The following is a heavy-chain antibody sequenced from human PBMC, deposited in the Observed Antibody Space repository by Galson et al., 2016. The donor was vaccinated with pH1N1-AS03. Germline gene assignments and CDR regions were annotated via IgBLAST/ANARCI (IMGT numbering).Heavy chain of an antibody. J-gene: IGHJ4*02. Sequence: ETLSLTCTVSGASLSGYYWSWVRQAPGKGLEWIGEIFHNGNINYNPSLKSRLSTSVDKPSKEISLSLRSVTAADTAVYFCATHKENRRGDFDSWGQGTLVIVSS. CDR2: IFHNGNI. CDR3: ATHKENRRGDFDS. CDR1: GASLSGYY. D-gene: IGHD2/OR15-2a*01. V-gene: IGHV4-34*12.